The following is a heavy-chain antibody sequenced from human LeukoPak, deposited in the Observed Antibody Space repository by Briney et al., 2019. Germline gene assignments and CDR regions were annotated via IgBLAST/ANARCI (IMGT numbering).Heavy chain of an antibody. CDR1: GGSISGFY. Sequence: SETLSLTCTVSGGSISGFYWSWIRQPPGKGLEWIGYIYYSGSTSYNPSLKSRVTISVDTSKNQFSLNLSSVTAADTAVYYCGRSGSTALDYWGQGTLVTVSS. V-gene: IGHV4-59*01. CDR2: IYYSGST. J-gene: IGHJ4*02. CDR3: GRSGSTALDY. D-gene: IGHD1-26*01.